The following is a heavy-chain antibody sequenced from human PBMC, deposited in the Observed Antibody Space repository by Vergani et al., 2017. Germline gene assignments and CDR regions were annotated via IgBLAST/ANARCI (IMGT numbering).Heavy chain of an antibody. CDR3: APRRPYCSGSSCYNADYGMDV. V-gene: IGHV4-34*01. D-gene: IGHD2-15*01. CDR2: INHSGST. Sequence: QVQLQQWGAGLLKPSETLSLTCAVYGGSFSGYYWSWIRQPPGKGLEWIGEINHSGSTNYNPSLKSRVTISVDTSKNQFSLKLSSVTAADTAVYYCAPRRPYCSGSSCYNADYGMDVWGQGTTVTVSS. J-gene: IGHJ6*02. CDR1: GGSFSGYY.